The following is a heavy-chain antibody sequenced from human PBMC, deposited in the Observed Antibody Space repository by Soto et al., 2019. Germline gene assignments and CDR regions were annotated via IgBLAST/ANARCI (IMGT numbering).Heavy chain of an antibody. CDR1: GGSFSGYY. J-gene: IGHJ4*02. CDR2: INHSGST. D-gene: IGHD3-3*01. V-gene: IGHV4-34*01. CDR3: ANTYYNFWSGFYRGYYFDY. Sequence: QVHLQQWGAGLLKPSETLSLTCAVYGGSFSGYYWSWIRQPPGKGLEWIGEINHSGSTNYNPSLKSRVPISVDTSKNQFSLKLSSVTAADTAVYFCANTYYNFWSGFYRGYYFDYWGQGTLVSVSS.